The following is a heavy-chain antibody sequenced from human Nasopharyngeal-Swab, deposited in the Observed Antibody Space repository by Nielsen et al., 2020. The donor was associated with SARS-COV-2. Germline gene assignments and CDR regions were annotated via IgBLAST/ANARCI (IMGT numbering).Heavy chain of an antibody. V-gene: IGHV2-26*01. CDR2: IFSNDEK. CDR3: ARIRSYPTPWFDP. CDR1: GFSLSNARMG. Sequence: GPTLVKPTETATLTCTVSGFSLSNARMGVSWIRQPPGKALEWLAHIFSNDEKSYSTSLTSRLTISKDTSKSQVVLTMTNMDPVDTATYYCARIRSYPTPWFDPWGQGTLVTVSS. J-gene: IGHJ5*02.